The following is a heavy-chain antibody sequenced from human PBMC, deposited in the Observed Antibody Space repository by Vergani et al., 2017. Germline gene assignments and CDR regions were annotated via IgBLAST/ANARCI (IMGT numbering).Heavy chain of an antibody. CDR2: IKQDGSEK. D-gene: IGHD3-22*01. J-gene: IGHJ4*02. CDR1: GFTFSSYW. Sequence: VQLVESGGGVVQPGRSLRLSCAASGFTFSSYWMSWVRQAPGKGLEWVANIKQDGSEKYYVDSVKGRFTISRDNAKNSLYLQMNSLRAEDTAVYYCARTRRHDDSSGYYYYFDYWGQGTLVTVSS. CDR3: ARTRRHDDSSGYYYYFDY. V-gene: IGHV3-7*01.